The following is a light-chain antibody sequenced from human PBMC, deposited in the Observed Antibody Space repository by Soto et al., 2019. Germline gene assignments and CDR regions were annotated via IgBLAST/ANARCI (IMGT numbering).Light chain of an antibody. J-gene: IGKJ5*01. CDR2: DAS. Sequence: EIVLTQSPATLSLSPGERATLSCRASQSVSSYLAWYQQKPGQAPRLLIYDASNRATGIPARFSGSGSGTDFTLTISILENEDFAVYYCQHRSNWPRITFGQGTRLEIK. CDR1: QSVSSY. CDR3: QHRSNWPRIT. V-gene: IGKV3-11*01.